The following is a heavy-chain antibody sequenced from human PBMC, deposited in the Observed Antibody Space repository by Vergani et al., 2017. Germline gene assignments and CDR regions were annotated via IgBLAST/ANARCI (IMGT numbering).Heavy chain of an antibody. CDR3: ASLSGVYDYVWGSYRYYFDC. V-gene: IGHV4-39*01. Sequence: QLQLQESGPGLVKPSETLSLTCTVSGGSISSSSYYWGWIRQPPGKGLEWIGSIYYSGSTYYNPSLKSRVTISVDTSKNQFSLKLSSVTAADTAVYYCASLSGVYDYVWGSYRYYFDCWGEGTLVTVSS. CDR2: IYYSGST. CDR1: GGSISSSSYY. D-gene: IGHD3-16*02. J-gene: IGHJ4*02.